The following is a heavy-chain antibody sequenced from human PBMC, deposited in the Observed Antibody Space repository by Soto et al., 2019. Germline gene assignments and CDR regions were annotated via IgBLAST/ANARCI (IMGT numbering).Heavy chain of an antibody. CDR1: GYTFRSHG. Sequence: QVQLVQSGAEVRTPGASVKISCKASGYTFRSHGVQWVRQAPGQRLEWVGWSNGGSGFTKYAQEFQDRVTITRDTAASTIYMELHSLTSDDTAVYYCARLSYSDALDVWGQGTTVTVSS. V-gene: IGHV1-3*02. CDR3: ARLSYSDALDV. CDR2: SNGGSGFT. D-gene: IGHD4-17*01. J-gene: IGHJ6*02.